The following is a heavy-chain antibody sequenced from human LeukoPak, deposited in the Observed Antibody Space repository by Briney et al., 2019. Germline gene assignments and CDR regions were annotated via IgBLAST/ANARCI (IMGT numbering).Heavy chain of an antibody. CDR2: ISGSGGST. V-gene: IGHV3-23*01. Sequence: GGSLRLSCAASGFTFSSYAMSWVRQAPGKGLEWVSAISGSGGSTCYADSVKGRFTISRDNSKNTLYLQMNSLRAEDTAVYYCAKTPYSSSWYGQLGYWGQGTLVTVSS. J-gene: IGHJ4*02. CDR1: GFTFSSYA. D-gene: IGHD6-13*01. CDR3: AKTPYSSSWYGQLGY.